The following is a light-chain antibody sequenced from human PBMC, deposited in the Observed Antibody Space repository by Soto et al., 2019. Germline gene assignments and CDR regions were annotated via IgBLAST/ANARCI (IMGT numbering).Light chain of an antibody. J-gene: IGLJ1*01. CDR2: HVT. CDR3: CSLTTSHTYV. CDR1: SSDIGHYDY. Sequence: QSALTQPASVSGSPGQSITISCTGTSSDIGHYDYVSWYQQLPGKAPKLMIYHVTYRPSGVSNRYSGSKSGNSASLTISGLQADDEADYYCCSLTTSHTYVFGSGTKLTVL. V-gene: IGLV2-14*03.